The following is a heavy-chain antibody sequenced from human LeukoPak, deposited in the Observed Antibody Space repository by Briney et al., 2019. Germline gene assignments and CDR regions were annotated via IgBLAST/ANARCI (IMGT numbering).Heavy chain of an antibody. Sequence: GSSVTVSCKASVGSFSSYASSWVRQAPGQGLEWMGCIIPIFGTANYAQKFQGRVTITADESTSTAYMELSSLRSEDTAVYYCARVRQGSGSPNTFDYWGQGTLVTVSS. CDR2: IIPIFGTA. CDR1: VGSFSSYA. CDR3: ARVRQGSGSPNTFDY. D-gene: IGHD3-10*01. V-gene: IGHV1-69*01. J-gene: IGHJ4*02.